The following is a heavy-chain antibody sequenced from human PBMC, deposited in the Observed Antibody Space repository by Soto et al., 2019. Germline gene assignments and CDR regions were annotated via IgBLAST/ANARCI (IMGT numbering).Heavy chain of an antibody. J-gene: IGHJ4*02. CDR2: INSDGSST. CDR1: GFTFSSNW. CDR3: ARDPHYFYDSTGYYDY. D-gene: IGHD3-22*01. Sequence: EVQLVESGGGLVQPGGSLRLSCAASGFTFSSNWMHWVRQTPRKGLVWVSRINSDGSSTSYADSVKCRFTISRDNAKNTLYLQMNSLRAEDTAVYYCARDPHYFYDSTGYYDYWGQGTLVTVSS. V-gene: IGHV3-74*01.